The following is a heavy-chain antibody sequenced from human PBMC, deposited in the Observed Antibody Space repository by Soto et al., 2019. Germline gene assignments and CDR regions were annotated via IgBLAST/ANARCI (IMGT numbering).Heavy chain of an antibody. CDR1: GFTFSSDA. J-gene: IGHJ6*02. Sequence: PGGSLRLSCAASGFTFSSDAMTWVRQAPGKGLEWVSAISGSGGSTYYADSAKGRVTISRANAKNTLYLQMTSLRAEDTAVYYCAKERKRYGMDVWGHGTTVTVSS. CDR3: AKERKRYGMDV. V-gene: IGHV3-23*01. CDR2: ISGSGGST.